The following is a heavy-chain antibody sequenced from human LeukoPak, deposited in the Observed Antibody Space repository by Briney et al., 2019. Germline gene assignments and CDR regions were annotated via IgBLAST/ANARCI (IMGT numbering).Heavy chain of an antibody. CDR3: ARATWDPNYYYYMDV. D-gene: IGHD1-26*01. CDR2: ISSSSSTM. V-gene: IGHV3-48*04. CDR1: GFTFSSYS. Sequence: PGGSLRLSCAASGFTFSSYSMNWVRQAPGKGLEWVSYISSSSSTMYYADSVKGRFTISRDNAKNSLFLQMNSLRAEDTAVYFCARATWDPNYYYYMDVWGKGTTVTISS. J-gene: IGHJ6*03.